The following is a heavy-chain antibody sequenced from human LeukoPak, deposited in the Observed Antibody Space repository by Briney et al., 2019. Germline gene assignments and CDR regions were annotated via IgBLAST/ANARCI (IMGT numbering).Heavy chain of an antibody. CDR1: GGSISSYY. V-gene: IGHV4-59*08. D-gene: IGHD2-8*01. CDR2: IYYSGST. CDR3: ARHVSAVGYFDL. J-gene: IGHJ2*01. Sequence: SETLSLTCTVSGGSISSYYWSWIRQPPGKGMEWIGYIYYSGSTNYNPSLKSRVTISVDTSKNQSSLKLSSVTAADTAVYYCARHVSAVGYFDLWGRGTLVTVSS.